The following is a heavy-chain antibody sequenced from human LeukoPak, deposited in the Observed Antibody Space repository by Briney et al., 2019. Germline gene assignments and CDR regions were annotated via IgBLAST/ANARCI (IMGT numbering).Heavy chain of an antibody. J-gene: IGHJ3*02. CDR3: ARLHEQGNAFDI. Sequence: AGESLQISCKASAFCFINYWIAWVRQPPEKGLVWMGTIYPGDSDTRYIPSFRGKVTNSADKSISTAYLEWSSLKASDTAMYYYARLHEQGNAFDIWGQGTMVTVSS. D-gene: IGHD4-23*01. V-gene: IGHV5-51*01. CDR1: AFCFINYW. CDR2: IYPGDSDT.